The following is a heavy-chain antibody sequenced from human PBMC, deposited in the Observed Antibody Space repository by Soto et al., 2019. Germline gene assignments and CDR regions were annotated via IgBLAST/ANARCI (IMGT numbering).Heavy chain of an antibody. D-gene: IGHD1-26*01. Sequence: QVQLVQSGAEVQKPGSSVKVSCKASGGTFSSYAISWVRQAPGQGLEWMGGIITIFGTANYAQKFQGRVTITADESTSTAYMELSSLRSEDTAVYYCASLDKKLTMGYYFDYWGQGTLVTVSS. CDR1: GGTFSSYA. CDR3: ASLDKKLTMGYYFDY. V-gene: IGHV1-69*01. J-gene: IGHJ4*02. CDR2: IITIFGTA.